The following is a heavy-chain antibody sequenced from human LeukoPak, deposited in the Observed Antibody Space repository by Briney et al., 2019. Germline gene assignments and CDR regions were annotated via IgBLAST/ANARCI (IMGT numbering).Heavy chain of an antibody. CDR3: AKDGVLGYDFWSGYYTGYFDY. CDR2: ISGSGGST. J-gene: IGHJ4*02. D-gene: IGHD3-3*01. CDR1: GFTFSSYA. V-gene: IGHV3-23*01. Sequence: GGSLRLSCAASGFTFSSYAMSWVRQAPGKGLEWVSAISGSGGSTYYADSVKGRFTISRDNSKNTLYLQMNSLRAEDTAVYYCAKDGVLGYDFWSGYYTGYFDYWGQGTLVTVSS.